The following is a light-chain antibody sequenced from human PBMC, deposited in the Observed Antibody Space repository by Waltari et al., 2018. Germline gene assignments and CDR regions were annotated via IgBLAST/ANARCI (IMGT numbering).Light chain of an antibody. Sequence: DIQMTQSPSSLSASIGDRVTITCRASRNIAAYLNRYQQKPGRAPKLLIYAASTLQRGVPSRFSASRSGADFTLTLTSLQPDDFATYYCQQSFETPYTFGQGTKLEI. J-gene: IGKJ2*01. CDR2: AAS. CDR1: RNIAAY. V-gene: IGKV1-39*01. CDR3: QQSFETPYT.